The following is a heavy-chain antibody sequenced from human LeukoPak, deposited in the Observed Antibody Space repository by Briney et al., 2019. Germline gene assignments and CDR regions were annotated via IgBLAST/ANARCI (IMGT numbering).Heavy chain of an antibody. Sequence: PGGSLRLSCEASGFTFSSYWMHWVRQAPGKGLVWVSRINSDGSSTNYADSVKGRFTISRDNAKNTLYLQMNSLRAEDTAVYYCASGPQGAWFDPWGHGELVTVSS. CDR2: INSDGSST. CDR1: GFTFSSYW. V-gene: IGHV3-74*01. CDR3: ASGPQGAWFDP. J-gene: IGHJ5*02.